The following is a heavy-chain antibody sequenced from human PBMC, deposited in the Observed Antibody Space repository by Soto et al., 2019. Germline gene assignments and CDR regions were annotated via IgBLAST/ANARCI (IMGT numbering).Heavy chain of an antibody. CDR2: IYYSGST. J-gene: IGHJ3*02. V-gene: IGHV4-59*08. CDR3: ARRYGGAFDI. D-gene: IGHD3-10*01. Sequence: SETLSLTCTVSGGSISSYYWSWIRQPPGKGLEWIGFIYYSGSTNYNPSLKSRVTISVDTSKNQFSLKLSSVTAADTAVYYCARRYGGAFDIWGQGTMVTVSS. CDR1: GGSISSYY.